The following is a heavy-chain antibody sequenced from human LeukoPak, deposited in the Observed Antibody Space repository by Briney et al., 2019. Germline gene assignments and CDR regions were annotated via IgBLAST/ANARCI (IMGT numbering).Heavy chain of an antibody. Sequence: PTETLSLTCTVSGASTTTGGYYWRWIRQHPGKGLEKIKNIYYSGSTYYNPSLKSRVTISVDTSKNQFSLKLSSVTAADTAVYYCARVGDSSGYSDYFDYWGQGTLVTVSS. V-gene: IGHV4-31*03. J-gene: IGHJ4*02. D-gene: IGHD3-22*01. CDR3: ARVGDSSGYSDYFDY. CDR2: IYYSGST. CDR1: GASTTTGGYY.